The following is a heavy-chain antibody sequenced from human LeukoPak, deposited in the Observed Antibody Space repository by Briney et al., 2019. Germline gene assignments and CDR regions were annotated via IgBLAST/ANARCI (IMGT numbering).Heavy chain of an antibody. CDR2: IIPMFGTA. CDR3: ARDSYNGSYYDP. D-gene: IGHD1-26*01. J-gene: IGHJ5*02. CDR1: GGTSSMYA. Sequence: SVKVSCKTSGGTSSMYAISWVRQAPGQGLEWMGRIIPMFGTAYYAQNFQDRVTIITDESTTIAYMRLSSLRFEDTAVYYCARDSYNGSYYDPWGQGTLVAVSS. V-gene: IGHV1-69*05.